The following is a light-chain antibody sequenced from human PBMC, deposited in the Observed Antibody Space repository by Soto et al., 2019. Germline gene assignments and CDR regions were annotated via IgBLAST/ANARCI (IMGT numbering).Light chain of an antibody. CDR1: QSISSY. V-gene: IGKV1-39*01. J-gene: IGKJ5*01. CDR2: AAS. CDR3: QQNDNIPIT. Sequence: DIQKTQSPSSLSASVGDRVTITCRASQSISSYLNWYQQKPGKAPKLLIYAASSLQSGVPSRFSGSGSGTDFTLTISSLQPEDIATYYCQQNDNIPITFGQGTRLEIK.